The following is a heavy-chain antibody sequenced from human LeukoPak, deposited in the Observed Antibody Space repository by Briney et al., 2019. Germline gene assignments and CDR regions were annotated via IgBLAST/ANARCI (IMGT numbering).Heavy chain of an antibody. Sequence: GESLKISCNGSGYXFTNYWICWVRQMPGKGLEWMGIIYPGDSDTRYSPSFQGQVTISADKSISTAYLQWSSLKASDTAMYYCARATQLLWFGELLWNWFDPWGQGTLVTVSS. J-gene: IGHJ5*02. V-gene: IGHV5-51*01. CDR2: IYPGDSDT. CDR1: GYXFTNYW. CDR3: ARATQLLWFGELLWNWFDP. D-gene: IGHD3-10*01.